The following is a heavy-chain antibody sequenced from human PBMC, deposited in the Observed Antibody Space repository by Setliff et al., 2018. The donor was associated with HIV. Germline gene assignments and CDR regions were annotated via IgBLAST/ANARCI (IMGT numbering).Heavy chain of an antibody. CDR2: IYYSGST. V-gene: IGHV4-61*01. CDR3: ARAVYYDSSGYYLPFDY. J-gene: IGHJ4*02. CDR1: GGSVSSGSYY. D-gene: IGHD3-22*01. Sequence: LSLTCTVSGGSVSSGSYYWSWIRQPPGKGLEWIGYIYYSGSTNYNPSLKSRVTISVDTSKNQFSLKLSSVTAADTAVYYCARAVYYDSSGYYLPFDYWGQGTLVTVS.